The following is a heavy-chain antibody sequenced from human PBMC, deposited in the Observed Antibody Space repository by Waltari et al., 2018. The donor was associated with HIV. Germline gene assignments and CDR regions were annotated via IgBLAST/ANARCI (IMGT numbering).Heavy chain of an antibody. J-gene: IGHJ3*02. D-gene: IGHD3-16*02. V-gene: IGHV4-39*07. CDR2: IYYRWST. CDR1: GGSISSSSYY. Sequence: QLQLQESGPGLVKPSETLSLTCTVSGGSISSSSYYWGWIRQPPGKGLVWIGSIYYRWSTYYHPSLKSRVTISVDTSKNQFSLKLSSVTAADTAVYYCARDRALLRLGELSPGAFDIWGQGTMVTVSS. CDR3: ARDRALLRLGELSPGAFDI.